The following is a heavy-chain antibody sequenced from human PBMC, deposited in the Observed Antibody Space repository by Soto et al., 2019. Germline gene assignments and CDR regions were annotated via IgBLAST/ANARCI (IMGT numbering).Heavy chain of an antibody. CDR3: ARDASYYSLWSGYYPSRNGMDV. CDR1: GFTFSSFG. D-gene: IGHD3-3*01. V-gene: IGHV3-33*01. CDR2: IWYDGSKK. J-gene: IGHJ6*02. Sequence: QVQVVESGGGVVQPGRSLRLSCAASGFTFSSFGMHWVRQAPGKGLEWVSLIWYDGSKKSYGDSVKGRFTIYRDNSRNTVYLQMNSLRADDTAVYYCARDASYYSLWSGYYPSRNGMDVWGQGTTVTVYS.